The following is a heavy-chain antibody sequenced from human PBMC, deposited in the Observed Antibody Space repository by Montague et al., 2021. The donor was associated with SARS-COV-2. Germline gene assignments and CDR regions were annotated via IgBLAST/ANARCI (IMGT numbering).Heavy chain of an antibody. Sequence: SETLSLTCTVSGASVRSGNSYWNWIRQPPGKGLEWIGNLSYSGSTNYSLSLKSRVTISVDTSKNQVSLKVISAPAAAKAVYYCARIGYASVGYYYIYPDWGQGTLVTVSS. D-gene: IGHD3-22*01. CDR1: GASVRSGNSY. V-gene: IGHV4-61*01. CDR3: ARIGYASVGYYYIYPD. CDR2: LSYSGST. J-gene: IGHJ1*01.